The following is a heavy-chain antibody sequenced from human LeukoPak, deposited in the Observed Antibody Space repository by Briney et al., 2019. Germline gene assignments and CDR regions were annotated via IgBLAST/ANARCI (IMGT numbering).Heavy chain of an antibody. J-gene: IGHJ4*02. CDR1: GFIFSRYS. CDR2: ISSSGSTK. CDR3: ARGLVIADYFDY. V-gene: IGHV3-48*04. D-gene: IGHD2-15*01. Sequence: GGSLRLTCAASGFIFSRYSMNWVRQAPGKGLEWVSYISSSGSTKYYADSVKGRFTISRDNAENSLYLQMNSLRAEDTALYYCARGLVIADYFDYWGQGALVTVSS.